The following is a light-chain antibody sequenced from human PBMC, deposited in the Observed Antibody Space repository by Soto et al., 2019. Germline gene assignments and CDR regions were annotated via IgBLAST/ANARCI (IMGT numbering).Light chain of an antibody. CDR3: QHYDRYSGA. V-gene: IGKV3-15*01. CDR1: QTITSS. Sequence: TQSPRPMTASPVDLVGLXRRVSQTITSSFAWYQHKPGKSPKLLIYGASAMQSGIPSRFSGSGSGTEYTLTISSLQPEDFAAYYCQHYDRYSGAFGQGTKVDIK. J-gene: IGKJ1*01. CDR2: GAS.